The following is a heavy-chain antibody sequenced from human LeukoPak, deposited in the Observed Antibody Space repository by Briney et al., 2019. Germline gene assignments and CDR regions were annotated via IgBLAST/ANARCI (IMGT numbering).Heavy chain of an antibody. CDR3: ARGGAPRSCSNGVCYSSFFDS. V-gene: IGHV3-7*01. CDR1: GFTFSTYW. CDR2: IKQDGSEK. Sequence: PGGSLRLSCAASGFTFSTYWMSGVRQGPGKGLEWVANIKQDGSEKYYVDSVKGRFTISRDNANSSLFLQMNSLRGEDTAVYYCARGGAPRSCSNGVCYSSFFDSWGQGTLVTVSS. J-gene: IGHJ4*02. D-gene: IGHD2-8*01.